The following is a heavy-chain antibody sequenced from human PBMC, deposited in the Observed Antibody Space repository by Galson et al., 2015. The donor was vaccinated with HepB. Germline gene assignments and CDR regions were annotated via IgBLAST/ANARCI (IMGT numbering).Heavy chain of an antibody. D-gene: IGHD6-19*01. CDR3: ARDVASYSRGQRQRDFFPWDY. J-gene: IGHJ4*02. CDR2: ISSSSSTI. Sequence: SLRLSCAASGFTFSSYSMNWVRQAPGKGLEWVSYISSSSSTIYYADSVKGRFTISRDNAKNSLYLQMNSLRDEDTAVYYCARDVASYSRGQRQRDFFPWDYRGPGTLVTVSS. V-gene: IGHV3-48*02. CDR1: GFTFSSYS.